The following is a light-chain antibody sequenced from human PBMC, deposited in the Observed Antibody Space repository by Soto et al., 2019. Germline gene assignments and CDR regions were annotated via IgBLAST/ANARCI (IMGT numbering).Light chain of an antibody. J-gene: IGKJ2*01. CDR2: KAS. CDR1: QSISTW. V-gene: IGKV1-5*03. CDR3: QQSNSYPYT. Sequence: DIQMTQSPYTVSASVGDRVTITCRASQSISTWLAWYQQKPGKAPKLLIYKASTLESGVPSRFSGSGSGTEFTLTISSLQPDDFATYYCQQSNSYPYTFGKGTILDIK.